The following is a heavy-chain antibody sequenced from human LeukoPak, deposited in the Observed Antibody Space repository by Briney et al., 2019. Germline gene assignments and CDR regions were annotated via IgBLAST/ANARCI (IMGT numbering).Heavy chain of an antibody. D-gene: IGHD3-22*01. CDR2: SIPIFGTA. Sequence: SVKVSCKASGGTFSSYAISWVRQAPGQGLEWMGRSIPIFGTANYAQKFQGRVTITTDESTSTAYMELSSLRSEDTAVYYCATIYNYYDSSGYYYNPNIYFDYWGQGTLVTVSS. CDR1: GGTFSSYA. CDR3: ATIYNYYDSSGYYYNPNIYFDY. V-gene: IGHV1-69*05. J-gene: IGHJ4*02.